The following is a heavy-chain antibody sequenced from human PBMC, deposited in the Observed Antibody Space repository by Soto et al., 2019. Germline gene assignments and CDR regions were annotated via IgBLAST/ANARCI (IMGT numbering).Heavy chain of an antibody. CDR3: AKEKGHHIWYFDF. CDR1: GFTFSTYS. J-gene: IGHJ4*02. V-gene: IGHV3-30*18. CDR2: VGTDGTTV. Sequence: SLRLSCAASGFTFSTYSMHWVRQAPGKGLEWVAVVGTDGTTVIYGESVKGRFSISRDSSKNTLYLQMNGLRPEDTADYYCAKEKGHHIWYFDFWGQGTLVTVSS.